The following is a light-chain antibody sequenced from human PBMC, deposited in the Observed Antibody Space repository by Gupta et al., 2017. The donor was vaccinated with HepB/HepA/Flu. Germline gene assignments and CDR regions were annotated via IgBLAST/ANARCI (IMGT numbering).Light chain of an antibody. V-gene: IGKV3-11*01. J-gene: IGKJ5*01. CDR3: QQRSNWPLVT. CDR2: DAF. Sequence: EIVLTSFPATLFLSPGERVTLSCRASQSVSLSLAWYQQKPGQAPRLLVYDAFTRAAGVPARFSGSGSGTDFTLTISRLEPEDFAVYYCQQRSNWPLVTFGQGTRLDIK. CDR1: QSVSLS.